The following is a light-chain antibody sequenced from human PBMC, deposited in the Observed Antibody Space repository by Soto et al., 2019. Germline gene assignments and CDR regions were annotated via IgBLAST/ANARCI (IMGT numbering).Light chain of an antibody. CDR2: AAS. J-gene: IGKJ1*01. Sequence: DIQMTQSPSSLSASLGDRDTITCRASQGIGNYLAWYQLQPGKVPKLLIYAASTLQSGVPSRFSGSGSGTDFTLPISSLQPEDVATDFCQKYNSAPRTFGQGTKVEI. CDR1: QGIGNY. V-gene: IGKV1-27*01. CDR3: QKYNSAPRT.